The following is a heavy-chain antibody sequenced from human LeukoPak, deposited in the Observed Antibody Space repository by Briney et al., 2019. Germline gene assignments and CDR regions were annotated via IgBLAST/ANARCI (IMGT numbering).Heavy chain of an antibody. J-gene: IGHJ5*02. V-gene: IGHV1-2*02. CDR2: INPNSGGT. Sequence: GASVKVSCKASGYTFTGYYMHWVRQTPGQGREWMGWINPNSGGTNYAQKFQGRVTMTRDTSISTAYMELSRLRSDDTAVYYCARAYGDYEEWFDPWGQGTLVTVSS. CDR3: ARAYGDYEEWFDP. D-gene: IGHD4-17*01. CDR1: GYTFTGYY.